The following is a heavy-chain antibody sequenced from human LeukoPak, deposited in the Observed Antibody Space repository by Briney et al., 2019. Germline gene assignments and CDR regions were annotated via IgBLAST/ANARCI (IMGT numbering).Heavy chain of an antibody. J-gene: IGHJ4*02. V-gene: IGHV3-48*01. CDR3: ARDRSYYDSSGYYAY. Sequence: GGSLRLSCAASGFTFSSYGMTWVRQAPGKGLEWVSYISSSSSTIYYADSVKGRFTISRDNAENSLYLQLNSLRAEDTAVYYCARDRSYYDSSGYYAYWGQGTLVTVSS. CDR2: ISSSSSTI. CDR1: GFTFSSYG. D-gene: IGHD3-22*01.